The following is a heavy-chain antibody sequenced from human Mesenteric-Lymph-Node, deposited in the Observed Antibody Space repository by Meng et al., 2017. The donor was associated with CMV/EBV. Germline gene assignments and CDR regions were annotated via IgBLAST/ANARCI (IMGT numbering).Heavy chain of an antibody. D-gene: IGHD2-2*01. J-gene: IGHJ4*02. V-gene: IGHV3-23*01. CDR3: VKGWVVPGAVGGHFAN. CDR2: ISGSADST. CDR1: FTFSDYA. Sequence: FTFSDYAVSWVRQAQGKGVEWVSSISGSADSTYYAGSMKGRLTISRDKSKNTLYLQMNSLRVEDTAIYFCVKGWVVPGAVGGHFANWGQGTLVTVSS.